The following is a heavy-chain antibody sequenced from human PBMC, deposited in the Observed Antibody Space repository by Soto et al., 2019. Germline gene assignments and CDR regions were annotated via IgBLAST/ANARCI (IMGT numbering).Heavy chain of an antibody. V-gene: IGHV4-30-4*02. CDR1: GEYINVGGSY. J-gene: IGHJ5*02. D-gene: IGHD2-2*01. CDR3: GRDLTSNAHCIDP. CDR2: IYYTGKT. Sequence: SEPLSLTCSVSGEYINVGGSYWTWIRQPPGKGLEWMVYIYYTGKTYYNPSLESRLTMSVDRSTSQFSPRLTSVTAADAAVYFCGRDLTSNAHCIDPFGHGTRVTVSP.